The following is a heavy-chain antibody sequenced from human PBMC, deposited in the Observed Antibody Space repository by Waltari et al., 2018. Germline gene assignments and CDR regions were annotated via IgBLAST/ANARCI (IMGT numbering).Heavy chain of an antibody. J-gene: IGHJ6*02. CDR1: GFTFSSYS. V-gene: IGHV3-30*03. CDR3: ARGWRGSYEGMDV. CDR2: ISYDGSNK. D-gene: IGHD3-16*01. Sequence: VQLVESGGGLVKPGGSLRLSCAASGFTFSSYSMNWVRQAPGKGLEWVAVISYDGSNKYYADSVKGRFTISRDNSKNTLYLQMNSLRAEDTAVYYCARGWRGSYEGMDVWGQGTTVTVSS.